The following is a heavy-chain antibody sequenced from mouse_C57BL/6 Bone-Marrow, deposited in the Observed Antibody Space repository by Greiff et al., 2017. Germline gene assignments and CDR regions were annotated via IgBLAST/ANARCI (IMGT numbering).Heavy chain of an antibody. Sequence: VQLQQSGAELVRPGTSVKVSCKASGYAFTNYLIEWVKQRPGQGLEWIGVINPGSGGTNYNEKFKGKATLTADKSSSTAYMQLSSRTYEDSAVYCCARVIYYYGSSYVYWYFDVWGTGTTVTVSS. CDR3: ARVIYYYGSSYVYWYFDV. CDR1: GYAFTNYL. V-gene: IGHV1-54*01. J-gene: IGHJ1*03. D-gene: IGHD1-1*01. CDR2: INPGSGGT.